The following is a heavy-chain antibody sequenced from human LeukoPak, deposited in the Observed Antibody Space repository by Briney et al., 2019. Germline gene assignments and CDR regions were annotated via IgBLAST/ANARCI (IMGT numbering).Heavy chain of an antibody. CDR1: GFSFSSFW. CDR3: ARESYPIDY. J-gene: IGHJ4*02. Sequence: GGSLRLSCTASGFSFSSFWMSWVRQAPRKGLEWVANIKDDGSVKNHVDSLKGRFSISRDNARNSLYLQMNSLRAEDTAVYYCARESYPIDYWGQGTLVTVSS. CDR2: IKDDGSVK. D-gene: IGHD5-18*01. V-gene: IGHV3-7*01.